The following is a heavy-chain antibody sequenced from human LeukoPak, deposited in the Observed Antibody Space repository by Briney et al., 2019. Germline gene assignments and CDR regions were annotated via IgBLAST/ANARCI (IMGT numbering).Heavy chain of an antibody. V-gene: IGHV3-23*01. CDR2: ISGSGGST. J-gene: IGHJ4*02. CDR1: GFTFSSYA. Sequence: GGSLRLSCAASGFTFSSYAMSWVRQARGKGLEWVSDISGSGGSTYYADSVKGRFTISRDNSKNTLYLQMNSLRAEDTGVYYCVEKDDSSGYYYRRDYWGQGTLVTVSS. CDR3: VEKDDSSGYYYRRDY. D-gene: IGHD3-22*01.